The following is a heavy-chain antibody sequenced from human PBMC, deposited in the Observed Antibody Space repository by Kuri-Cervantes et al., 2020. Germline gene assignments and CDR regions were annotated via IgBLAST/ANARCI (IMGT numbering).Heavy chain of an antibody. CDR2: IYYSGST. V-gene: IGHV4-39*01. Sequence: SETLSLTCTVSGDSISSSIYYWGWIRQPPGKGLEWIGSIYYSGSTYYNLSLKSRVTISVDTSKNQFSLKLSSVTAADTAVYYCATRGQLEGYYFDYWGQGTLVTVSS. J-gene: IGHJ4*02. CDR3: ATRGQLEGYYFDY. CDR1: GDSISSSIYY. D-gene: IGHD6-6*01.